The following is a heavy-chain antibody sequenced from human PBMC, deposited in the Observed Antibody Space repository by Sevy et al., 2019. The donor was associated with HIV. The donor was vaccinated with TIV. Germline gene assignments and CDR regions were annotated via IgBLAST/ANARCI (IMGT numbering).Heavy chain of an antibody. CDR3: ARAGIWFGEFTSYYFDY. J-gene: IGHJ4*02. CDR1: GDSVSSNSAA. V-gene: IGHV6-1*01. Sequence: QSQTLSLTCAISGDSVSSNSAAWNWIRQSPSRGLEWLGRTYYRSKWYNDYAVSVKSRITINPDTSKNQFSLQLNSVTPEDTAVYYCARAGIWFGEFTSYYFDYWGQGTLVTVSS. CDR2: TYYRSKWYN. D-gene: IGHD3-10*01.